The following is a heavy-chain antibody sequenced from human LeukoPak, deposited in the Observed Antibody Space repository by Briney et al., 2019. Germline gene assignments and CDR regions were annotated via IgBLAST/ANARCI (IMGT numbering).Heavy chain of an antibody. CDR3: ARSGPVVLRFLEWLFDY. J-gene: IGHJ4*02. CDR2: ISAYNGNT. Sequence: ASVKVSCKASGYTFTSYGIGWVRQAPGQGLEWMGWISAYNGNTNYAQKLQGRVTMTTDTSTSTAYMELRSLRSDDTAVYYCARSGPVVLRFLEWLFDYWGQGTLVTVSS. CDR1: GYTFTSYG. V-gene: IGHV1-18*01. D-gene: IGHD3-3*01.